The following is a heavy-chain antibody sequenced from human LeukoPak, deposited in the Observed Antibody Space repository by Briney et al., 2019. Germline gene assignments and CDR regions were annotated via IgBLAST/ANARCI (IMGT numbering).Heavy chain of an antibody. V-gene: IGHV3-74*03. Sequence: GGSLRLSCAASGFTFSRDWMHWVRQAPGKGLVGVSRISDDGSITTYADSVQGRFTISRDNAKSTVFLQMNILRVEDTAVYYCVKVGGGGGWYWSPWGQGTLVTVSS. CDR2: ISDDGSIT. D-gene: IGHD6-19*01. J-gene: IGHJ5*02. CDR1: GFTFSRDW. CDR3: VKVGGGGGWYWSP.